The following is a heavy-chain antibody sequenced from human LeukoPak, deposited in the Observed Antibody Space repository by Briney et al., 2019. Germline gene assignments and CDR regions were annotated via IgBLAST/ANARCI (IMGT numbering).Heavy chain of an antibody. CDR3: VRDLGLLAFWSRYADD. J-gene: IGHJ4*02. CDR2: IIAYTANT. Sequence: ASVKVSRKASGYTFTSYGISWVRHAPGQGLQWMGWIIAYTANTNHAQKLQGRVNVTTETSTSTGYRELRSLRSDATAMYCCVRDLGLLAFWSRYADDWGQGTLVTVPS. D-gene: IGHD3-3*01. V-gene: IGHV1-18*01. CDR1: GYTFTSYG.